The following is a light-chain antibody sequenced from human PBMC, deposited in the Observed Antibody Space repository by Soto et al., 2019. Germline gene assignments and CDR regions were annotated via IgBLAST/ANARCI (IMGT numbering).Light chain of an antibody. CDR3: LQVYRFTRT. V-gene: IGKV1-12*01. J-gene: IGKJ1*01. Sequence: DIQMTQSPSSVSASLGDSVTITCRPSHDIGRRLAWFAQKPGKAPKHXIQAASSLQGGVPSTFSGSGSGTDCTLTINTLHPEDFETYYCLQVYRFTRTFGPGTKVDIK. CDR1: HDIGRR. CDR2: AAS.